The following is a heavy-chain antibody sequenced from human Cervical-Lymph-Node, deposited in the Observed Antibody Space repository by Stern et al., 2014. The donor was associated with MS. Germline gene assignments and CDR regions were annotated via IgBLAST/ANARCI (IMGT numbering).Heavy chain of an antibody. D-gene: IGHD3-10*01. CDR1: GFSLSTSGVG. CDR2: IFWDDDK. V-gene: IGHV2-5*02. CDR3: AHRRPYGSFHH. Sequence: QVPLRESGPTLVKPTQTLTLTCNISGFSLSTSGVGVGWIRQSPGKALEWLALIFWDDDKRYSPSLKSRLTITKDTSKNQVVLTMTDMDPADTAIYFCAHRRPYGSFHHWGQGTLVTVSS. J-gene: IGHJ4*02.